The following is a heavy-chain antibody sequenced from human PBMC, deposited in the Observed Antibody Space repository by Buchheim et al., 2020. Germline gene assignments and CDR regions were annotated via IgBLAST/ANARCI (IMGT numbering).Heavy chain of an antibody. Sequence: QVQLQESGPGLVKPSQTLSLTCTVSGGSISSGSYYWSWIRQPAGKGLEWIGRIYTSGSTNYNPSLKSRVTISVDTSKNQFSLKLSSVTAADTAVYYCARDFYWNYGYYFDYWGQGTL. CDR1: GGSISSGSYY. CDR3: ARDFYWNYGYYFDY. D-gene: IGHD1-7*01. J-gene: IGHJ4*02. V-gene: IGHV4-61*02. CDR2: IYTSGST.